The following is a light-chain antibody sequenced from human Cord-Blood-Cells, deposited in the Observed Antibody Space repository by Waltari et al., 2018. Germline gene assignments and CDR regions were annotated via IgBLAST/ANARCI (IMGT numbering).Light chain of an antibody. CDR2: AAS. Sequence: DIQMTQSPSSLSASVGDRVTITCRASQSISSYLNWYQQKPGKAPKLLIYAASSLQSGVPSRFSGSGSGTDFTLTICSLQPEDFATYYCQQSYSTWWTFGQGTKVEIK. CDR1: QSISSY. V-gene: IGKV1-39*01. J-gene: IGKJ1*01. CDR3: QQSYSTWWT.